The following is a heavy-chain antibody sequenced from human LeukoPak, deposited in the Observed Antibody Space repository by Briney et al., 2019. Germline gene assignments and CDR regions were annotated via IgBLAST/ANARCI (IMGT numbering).Heavy chain of an antibody. D-gene: IGHD3-3*01. CDR3: ARDSLEWLSFDY. CDR1: GYTFTGFY. CDR2: INPNSGGT. V-gene: IGHV1-2*06. Sequence: ASVKVSCKASGYTFTGFYMHWVRQAPGQGLEWMGRINPNSGGTNYAQKFQGRVTMTRDTSISTAYMELSRLRSDDTAVYYCARDSLEWLSFDYWGQGTLVTVSS. J-gene: IGHJ4*02.